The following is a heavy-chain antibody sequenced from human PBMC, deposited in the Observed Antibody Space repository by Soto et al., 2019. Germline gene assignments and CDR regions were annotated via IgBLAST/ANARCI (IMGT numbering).Heavy chain of an antibody. D-gene: IGHD3-9*01. CDR2: ISWNSGSI. CDR1: GLTFDDYA. CDR3: AWGRGCDILAGYYPYFDY. V-gene: IGHV3-9*01. J-gene: IGHJ4*02. Sequence: EVQLVESGGGLVQSGKSLRLSCAASGLTFDDYAMHWVRQAPGKDLEWVSGISWNSGSIGYADSVKGRFTISRDNAKNSXXLQMNSLRAGDTALYYCAWGRGCDILAGYYPYFDYWGQGTLVTVSS.